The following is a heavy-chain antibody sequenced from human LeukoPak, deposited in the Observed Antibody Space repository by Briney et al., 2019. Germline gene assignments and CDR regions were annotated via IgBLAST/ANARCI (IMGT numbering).Heavy chain of an antibody. CDR3: ASVSVEWFRDYYYGMDV. D-gene: IGHD3-3*01. CDR2: ISSSSSYI. CDR1: GFTFSSYS. J-gene: IGHJ6*02. Sequence: GGSLRLSCAASGFTFSSYSMNWVRQAPGKGLEWVSSISSSSSYIYHADSVKGRFTISRDNAKNSLYLQMNSLRAEDTAVYYCASVSVEWFRDYYYGMDVWGQGTTVTVSS. V-gene: IGHV3-21*01.